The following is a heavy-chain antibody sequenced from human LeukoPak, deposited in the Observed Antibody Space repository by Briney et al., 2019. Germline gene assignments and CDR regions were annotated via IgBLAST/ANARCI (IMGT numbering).Heavy chain of an antibody. J-gene: IGHJ2*01. Sequence: PGGSLRFSCAGSGFIFSSYSMNWVRQAPGKGLEWVSYFSSSSNTIYYTDSVKGRFTISRDNAKNSLYLQMNSLRDEDTAVYYCARDAGYSSAWSHWYFDLWGRGTLVTVSS. CDR1: GFIFSSYS. CDR3: ARDAGYSSAWSHWYFDL. D-gene: IGHD6-19*01. CDR2: FSSSSNTI. V-gene: IGHV3-48*02.